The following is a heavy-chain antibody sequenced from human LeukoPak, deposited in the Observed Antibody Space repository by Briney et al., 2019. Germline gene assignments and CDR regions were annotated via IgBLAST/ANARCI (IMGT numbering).Heavy chain of an antibody. CDR3: ARGYYYGSGSYFWFDP. CDR1: GYTFTSYG. D-gene: IGHD3-10*01. J-gene: IGHJ5*02. Sequence: ASVTVSCKASGYTFTSYGISWVRQAPGQGLEWMGWISAYNGNTNYAQKLQGRVTMTTDTSTSTAYMELRSLRSDDTAVYYCARGYYYGSGSYFWFDPWGQGTLVTVSS. V-gene: IGHV1-18*01. CDR2: ISAYNGNT.